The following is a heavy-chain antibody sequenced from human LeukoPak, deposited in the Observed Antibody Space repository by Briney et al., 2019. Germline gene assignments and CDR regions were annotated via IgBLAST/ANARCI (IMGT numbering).Heavy chain of an antibody. CDR2: INSDGSST. CDR1: GFTFSNSG. J-gene: IGHJ4*02. CDR3: ARDPTPINYYGSGSYDY. V-gene: IGHV3-74*01. Sequence: GGSLRLSCAASGFTFSNSGMSWVRQAPGKGLVWVSRINSDGSSTSYEDSVKGRFTISRDNAKNTLYLQMNSLRAEDTAVYYCARDPTPINYYGSGSYDYWGQGTLVTVSS. D-gene: IGHD3-10*01.